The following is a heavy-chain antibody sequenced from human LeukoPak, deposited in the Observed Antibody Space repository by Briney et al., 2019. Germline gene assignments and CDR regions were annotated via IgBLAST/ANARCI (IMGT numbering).Heavy chain of an antibody. D-gene: IGHD3-22*01. CDR2: IYGGDSDT. J-gene: IGHJ5*02. CDR1: GYRFTGYW. CDR3: ARRDMSGGYSDYWLGATNVGDP. V-gene: IGHV5-51*01. Sequence: GESLNISCKGSGYRFTGYWIGWVRQMPGKGLGWVGIIYGGDSDTSYGPSFQGQVTISADKSINTAYLQWSSLEVSDTAMYYCARRDMSGGYSDYWLGATNVGDP.